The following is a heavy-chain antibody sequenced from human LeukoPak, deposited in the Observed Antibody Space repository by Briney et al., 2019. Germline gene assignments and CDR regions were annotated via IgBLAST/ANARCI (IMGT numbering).Heavy chain of an antibody. V-gene: IGHV4-61*08. D-gene: IGHD1-26*01. CDR1: GGSISSGGYS. J-gene: IGHJ3*02. CDR2: IYYSGST. Sequence: SETLSLTCAVSGGSISSGGYSWSWIRQPPGKGLEWIGYIYYSGSTNYNPSLKSRVTISVDTSKNQFSLKLSSVTAADTAVYYCARVVGATTVAFDIWGQGTMVTVSS. CDR3: ARVVGATTVAFDI.